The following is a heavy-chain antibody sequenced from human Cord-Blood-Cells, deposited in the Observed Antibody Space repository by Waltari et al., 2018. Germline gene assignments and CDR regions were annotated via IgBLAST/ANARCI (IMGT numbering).Heavy chain of an antibody. CDR3: ARDSRFYDAFDI. Sequence: QVQLVQSGAEVKKPGASVKVSCKASGYTFTSYGISWVRQAPGQGVEWMGWIRDNKGNTNSAQKLYVMGTMTTDTSTSTAYMELRGLRSDDTAVYYCARDSRFYDAFDIWGQGTMVTVSS. V-gene: IGHV1-18*04. J-gene: IGHJ3*02. CDR2: IRDNKGNT. D-gene: IGHD3-3*01. CDR1: GYTFTSYG.